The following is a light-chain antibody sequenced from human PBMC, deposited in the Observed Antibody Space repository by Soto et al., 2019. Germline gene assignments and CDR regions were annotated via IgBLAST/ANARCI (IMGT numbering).Light chain of an antibody. CDR1: GRDIGAYDY. J-gene: IGLJ1*01. CDR2: GVK. Sequence: QSALTQPASVSVSPGQSITISCTGSGRDIGAYDYVSWYQQHPGKAPKLLIYGVKNRPSGVSYRFSASKSAFTASLTISGLQAEDEAHYYCSSYTTSYFYVFGPGTKLTVL. V-gene: IGLV2-14*01. CDR3: SSYTTSYFYV.